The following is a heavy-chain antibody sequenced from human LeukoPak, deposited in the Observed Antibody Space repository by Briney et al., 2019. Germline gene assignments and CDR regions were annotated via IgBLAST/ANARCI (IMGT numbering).Heavy chain of an antibody. D-gene: IGHD2-15*01. CDR1: VMTVRSLD. CDR3: AKSPGNVVPATFDF. V-gene: IGHV3-48*01. Sequence: LSCSECVMTVRSLDMSWGRKAKKKGLEWVSYISSSSSTIYYADSVKGRFTISRDNAKNSLYLQMNSLRAEDTSVYYCAKSPGNVVPATFDFWGQGTLVTVSS. J-gene: IGHJ4*02. CDR2: ISSSSSTI.